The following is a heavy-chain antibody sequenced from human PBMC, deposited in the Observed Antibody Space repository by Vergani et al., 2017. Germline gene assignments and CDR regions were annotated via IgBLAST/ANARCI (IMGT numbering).Heavy chain of an antibody. CDR3: AGRDTRKGGVDY. D-gene: IGHD3-16*01. V-gene: IGHV4-38-2*01. CDR1: GSSISSGYY. Sequence: QLQLRESGPGLVKPSETLSLPCPVSGSSISSGYYWGWIRQPPGKGLEWIGSSYLSGSTYYNPSLKSRITISEDTSKNQFSLKMSSVTAADTAVYYCAGRDTRKGGVDYWGQGTLVTVSS. CDR2: SYLSGST. J-gene: IGHJ4*02.